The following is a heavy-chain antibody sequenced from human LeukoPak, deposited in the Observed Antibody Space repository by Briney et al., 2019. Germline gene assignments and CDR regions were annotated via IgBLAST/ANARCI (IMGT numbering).Heavy chain of an antibody. V-gene: IGHV3-48*03. CDR3: ARDGKVTTSYCYYYYYMDV. Sequence: GGSLRLSCAASGFTFSSYEMNWVRQAAGKGLEWVSYISSSGGTMYYADSVKGRFTISRDNTKNSLYLQMNSLRAEDTAVYYCARDGKVTTSYCYYYYYMDVWGKGTTVTVSS. CDR2: ISSSGGTM. J-gene: IGHJ6*03. CDR1: GFTFSSYE. D-gene: IGHD4-11*01.